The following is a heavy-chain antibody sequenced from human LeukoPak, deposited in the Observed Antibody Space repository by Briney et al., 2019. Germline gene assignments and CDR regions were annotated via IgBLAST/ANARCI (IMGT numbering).Heavy chain of an antibody. CDR1: GFTFSSYW. J-gene: IGHJ4*02. V-gene: IGHV3-7*01. CDR2: IKQDGSEK. CDR3: ARRLWFGEFDY. D-gene: IGHD3-10*01. Sequence: GGSLRLSCAAPGFTFSSYWMSWVRQAPGKGLEWVANIKQDGSEKYYVDSVKGRFTISRDNAKNSLYLQMNSLRAEDTAVYYCARRLWFGEFDYWGQGTLVTVSS.